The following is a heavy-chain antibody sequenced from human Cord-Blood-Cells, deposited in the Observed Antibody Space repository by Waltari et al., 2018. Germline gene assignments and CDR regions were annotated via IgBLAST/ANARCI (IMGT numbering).Heavy chain of an antibody. CDR1: GYTFTSYA. D-gene: IGHD4-17*01. CDR3: ARDRTTVVTLDY. V-gene: IGHV1-3*01. CDR2: TNAGNGNT. Sequence: QVQLVQSGAEVKKPGASVKVSCKASGYTFTSYAMHWVRQAPGQRLEWMGWTNAGNGNTKYSQKFQGRVTITRDTSASTAYMELSSLRSEDTAVYYCARDRTTVVTLDYWGQGTLVTVSS. J-gene: IGHJ4*02.